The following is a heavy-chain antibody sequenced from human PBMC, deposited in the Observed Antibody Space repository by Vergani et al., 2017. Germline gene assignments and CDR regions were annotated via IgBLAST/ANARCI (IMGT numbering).Heavy chain of an antibody. V-gene: IGHV4-4*07. Sequence: QVQLQESGPGLVKPSETLSLTCTVSGGSISSYYWSWIRQPAGKGLEWIGRIYTSGSTNYNPSLKSRVTMSVDTSKNQFALKLSSVTAADTAVYYCARETGSGWYKSFFDYWGQGTLVTVSS. J-gene: IGHJ4*02. CDR3: ARETGSGWYKSFFDY. CDR2: IYTSGST. CDR1: GGSISSYY. D-gene: IGHD6-19*01.